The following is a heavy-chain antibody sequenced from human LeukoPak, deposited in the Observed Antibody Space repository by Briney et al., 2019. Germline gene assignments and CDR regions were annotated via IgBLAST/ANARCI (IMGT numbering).Heavy chain of an antibody. CDR2: IYFSGST. CDR3: ARGAVVNGLDV. D-gene: IGHD3-16*02. Sequence: PSETLSLTCTVSGGSISSYYWSWIRQPPGKGLEWIGYIYFSGSTNYNPSFKSRVTMSVDTSKNQFSLKLTSVTAADTAVYYCARGAVVNGLDVWGQGTTVTVSS. CDR1: GGSISSYY. J-gene: IGHJ6*02. V-gene: IGHV4-59*01.